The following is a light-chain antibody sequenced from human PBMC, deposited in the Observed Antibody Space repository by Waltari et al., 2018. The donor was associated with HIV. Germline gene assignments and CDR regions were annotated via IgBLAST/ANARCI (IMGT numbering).Light chain of an antibody. V-gene: IGLV1-40*01. CDR3: QSYDGSLSALYV. J-gene: IGLJ1*01. Sequence: QSVLAQPPSVSGAPGQRVTISCTGSRSNLGSGYAVHWYQQIPGAAPRLLIYGNINRPSGVPDRFSGSKSGTSAVLTITGLQAEDEADYYCQSYDGSLSALYVFGTGTRVIVL. CDR2: GNI. CDR1: RSNLGSGYA.